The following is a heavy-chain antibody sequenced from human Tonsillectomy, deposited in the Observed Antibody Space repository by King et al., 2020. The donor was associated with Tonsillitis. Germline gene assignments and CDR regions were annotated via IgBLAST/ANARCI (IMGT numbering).Heavy chain of an antibody. D-gene: IGHD3-10*01. CDR3: AKDMHGSGTLDAFDF. Sequence: VQLVESGGGLVQPGRSLRLSCAASGFTFDDYAMAWVRQVPGKGLQWVSVISWNSGYKGYADSVKGRFTISRDNAKNSLYLQMNSLRAEDTALYYCAKDMHGSGTLDAFDFWGQGTMVTVSS. V-gene: IGHV3-9*01. CDR1: GFTFDDYA. J-gene: IGHJ3*01. CDR2: ISWNSGYK.